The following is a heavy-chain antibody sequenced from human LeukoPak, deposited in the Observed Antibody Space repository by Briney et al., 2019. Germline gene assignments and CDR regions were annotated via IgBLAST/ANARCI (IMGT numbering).Heavy chain of an antibody. CDR1: GYTFTSYA. Sequence: GASVKVSCKASGYTFTSYAMHWVRQAPGQRLEWMGWVNAGNGNTKYSQKFQGRVTITRDTSASTAYMELSSLRSEDTAVYYCAREYSSSSTSFVYWGQGTLVTVSS. CDR3: AREYSSSSTSFVY. J-gene: IGHJ4*02. CDR2: VNAGNGNT. V-gene: IGHV1-3*01. D-gene: IGHD6-6*01.